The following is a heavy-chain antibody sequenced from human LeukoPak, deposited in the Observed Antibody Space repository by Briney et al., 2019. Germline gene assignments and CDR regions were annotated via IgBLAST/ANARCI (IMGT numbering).Heavy chain of an antibody. V-gene: IGHV3-53*01. J-gene: IGHJ4*02. CDR1: GFTVSSNY. CDR2: IYGGGGT. D-gene: IGHD4-17*01. Sequence: GGSLRLSCVGSGFTVSSNYMGWVRQAPGKGLEWVSTIYGGGGTYHADSVKGRFTISRDNSKNTLYLQMNSLRAEDTAVYYCAKDLHGDYTYFDYWGQGTLVTVSS. CDR3: AKDLHGDYTYFDY.